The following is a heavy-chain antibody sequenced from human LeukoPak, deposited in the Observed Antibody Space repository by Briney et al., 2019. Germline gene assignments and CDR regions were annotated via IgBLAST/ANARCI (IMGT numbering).Heavy chain of an antibody. CDR3: ARSPLDYYFDY. CDR1: GYTFTSYY. Sequence: ASVTVSCTASGYTFTSYYMHWVRQAPGQGLEWMGIINPSGGSTSYAQKFQGRVTMTRDTSTSTVYMELSSLRSEDTAVYYCARSPLDYYFDYWGQGTLVTVSS. V-gene: IGHV1-46*01. D-gene: IGHD3/OR15-3a*01. J-gene: IGHJ4*02. CDR2: INPSGGST.